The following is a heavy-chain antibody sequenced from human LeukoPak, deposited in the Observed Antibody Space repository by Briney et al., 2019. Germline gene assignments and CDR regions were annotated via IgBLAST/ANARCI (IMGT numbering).Heavy chain of an antibody. CDR3: ARDGVGYYDSSGRYYFQH. CDR1: GYTFTGYY. V-gene: IGHV1-2*02. J-gene: IGHJ1*01. Sequence: GASVKVSCKASGYTFTGYYMHWVRQTPGQGLEWMGWINPNSGGTNYAQKFQGRVTMTRDTSISTAYMELSRLRSDDTAVYYCARDGVGYYDSSGRYYFQHWGQGTLVTVSS. CDR2: INPNSGGT. D-gene: IGHD3-22*01.